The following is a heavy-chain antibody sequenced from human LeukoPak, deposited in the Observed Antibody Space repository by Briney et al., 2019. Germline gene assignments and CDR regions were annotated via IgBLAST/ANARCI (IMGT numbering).Heavy chain of an antibody. Sequence: GGSLRLSCTASGFMVSSNYVSWVRQAPGKGLEWVSLISSGGDTYYADSVKGRFTISRDKSKNTLYLQMNTLRAEDTAVYRCARDWGTYYDILTGDYPSYGMDVWGQGTTVTVSS. V-gene: IGHV3-66*01. CDR2: ISSGGDT. CDR1: GFMVSSNY. D-gene: IGHD3-9*01. CDR3: ARDWGTYYDILTGDYPSYGMDV. J-gene: IGHJ6*02.